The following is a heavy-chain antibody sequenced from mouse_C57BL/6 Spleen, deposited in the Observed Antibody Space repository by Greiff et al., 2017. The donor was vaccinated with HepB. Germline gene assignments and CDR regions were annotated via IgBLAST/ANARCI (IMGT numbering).Heavy chain of an antibody. V-gene: IGHV1-64*01. CDR2: IHPNSGST. CDR3: ARPTVVPTRYSFDY. CDR1: GYTFTSYW. D-gene: IGHD1-1*01. Sequence: VQLQQSGAELVKPGASVKLSCKASGYTFTSYWMHWVKQRPGQGLEWIGMIHPNSGSTNYNEKFKSKATLTVDKSSSTAYMQLSSLTSEDSAVYYCARPTVVPTRYSFDYWGQSTTLTVSS. J-gene: IGHJ2*01.